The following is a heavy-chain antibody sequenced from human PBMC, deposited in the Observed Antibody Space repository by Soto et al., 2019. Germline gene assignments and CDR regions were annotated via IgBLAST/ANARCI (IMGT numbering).Heavy chain of an antibody. V-gene: IGHV3-74*01. Sequence: GGSLRLSYAASGFTFGSYWMHWVRQAPGKGLVWVSRINSDGSSTSYADSVKGRFTISRDNAKNTLYLQMNSLRAEDTAVYYCARGLRITMVRGFDPWGQGTLVTVSS. J-gene: IGHJ5*02. CDR3: ARGLRITMVRGFDP. CDR2: INSDGSST. CDR1: GFTFGSYW. D-gene: IGHD3-10*01.